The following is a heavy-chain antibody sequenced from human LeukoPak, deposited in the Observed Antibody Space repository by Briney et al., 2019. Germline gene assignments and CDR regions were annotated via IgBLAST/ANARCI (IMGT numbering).Heavy chain of an antibody. CDR1: GVSISSYY. J-gene: IGHJ5*02. Sequence: PSKTLSLTCTVSGVSISSYYWDWIQQPAGKGLEWIGRFYSSGSTNYNPSLKSRVTMSVDTSKKEFSLKLRSVTAADTAVYYCAREAHSGLPRAWGQGTLVTVSS. CDR2: FYSSGST. V-gene: IGHV4-4*07. CDR3: AREAHSGLPRA. D-gene: IGHD1-26*01.